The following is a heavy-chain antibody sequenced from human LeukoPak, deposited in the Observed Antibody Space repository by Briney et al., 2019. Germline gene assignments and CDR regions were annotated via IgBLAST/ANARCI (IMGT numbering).Heavy chain of an antibody. Sequence: SETLSLTCTVSGGSISSYYWSWIRQPPGKGLEWIGYIYYSGSTNYNPSLKSRVTISVDSSKNQFSLKLSSVTAADTAMYYCARHLLDAYTYWGQGTLVTVSS. CDR1: GGSISSYY. CDR3: ARHLLDAYTY. J-gene: IGHJ4*02. D-gene: IGHD5-24*01. V-gene: IGHV4-59*01. CDR2: IYYSGST.